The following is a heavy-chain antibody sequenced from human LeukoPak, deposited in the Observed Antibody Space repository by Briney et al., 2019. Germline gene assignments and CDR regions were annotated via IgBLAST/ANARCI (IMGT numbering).Heavy chain of an antibody. J-gene: IGHJ4*02. D-gene: IGHD1-26*01. CDR2: INDHCGQR. V-gene: IGHV3-23*01. CDR3: AKTQWKVGATDYFDY. Sequence: GGSLRLSCAASGFAFNNYAVIWVRRARGKGLEEVSNINDHCGQRHYADAVKGRFTISRDNSKKTLFLQMDSLRAEETAVYYCAKTQWKVGATDYFDYWGQGILVTVSS. CDR1: GFAFNNYA.